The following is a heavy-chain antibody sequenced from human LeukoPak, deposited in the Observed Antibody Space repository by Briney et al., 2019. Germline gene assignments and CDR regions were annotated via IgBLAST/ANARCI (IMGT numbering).Heavy chain of an antibody. CDR3: AKGFGYMDV. V-gene: IGHV3-30*02. CDR1: GFTLSSYG. Sequence: GGSLRLSCAASGFTLSSYGILWVRQAPGKGLEWVSFIRYDGSDKYYADSVRGRFTISRDNSKNTLYLQMNSLRPEDTAVYYCAKGFGYMDVWGKGTTVTVSS. CDR2: IRYDGSDK. J-gene: IGHJ6*03. D-gene: IGHD3-3*01.